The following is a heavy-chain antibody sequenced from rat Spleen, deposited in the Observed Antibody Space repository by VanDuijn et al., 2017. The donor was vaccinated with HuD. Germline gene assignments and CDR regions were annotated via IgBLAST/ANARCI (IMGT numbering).Heavy chain of an antibody. CDR3: SRGGATRFDY. CDR2: ITSGGSNT. Sequence: EVQLVESGGGLVQPGNSLKLSCVVSGFTFSSFAMAWVRQAPKKGLEWVATITSGGSNTYYADSVKGRFTISRDNAKSTLYLQMDSLRSEDTATYYCSRGGATRFDYWGQGVMVTVSS. V-gene: IGHV5S23*01. J-gene: IGHJ2*01. D-gene: IGHD1-11*01. CDR1: GFTFSSFA.